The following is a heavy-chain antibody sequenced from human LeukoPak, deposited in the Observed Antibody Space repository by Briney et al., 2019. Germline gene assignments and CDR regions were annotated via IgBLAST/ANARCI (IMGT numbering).Heavy chain of an antibody. J-gene: IGHJ4*02. Sequence: PSGTLSLTCAVSGGSISSSNWWSWVRQPPGKGLEWIGEIHHSGSTNYNPSLKSRVTISVDTSKNQFSLKLSSVTAADTAVYYCASLYGGNSPDYWGQGTLVTVSS. CDR2: IHHSGST. D-gene: IGHD4-23*01. CDR1: GGSISSSNW. V-gene: IGHV4-4*02. CDR3: ASLYGGNSPDY.